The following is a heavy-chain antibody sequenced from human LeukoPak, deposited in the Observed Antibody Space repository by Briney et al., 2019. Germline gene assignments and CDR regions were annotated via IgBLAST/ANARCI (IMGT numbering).Heavy chain of an antibody. CDR3: ARDSDTVTTIDY. J-gene: IGHJ4*02. CDR1: GYTFTGYY. Sequence: ASVRVSCKASGYTFTGYYMHWVRQAPGQGLEWMGWINPNSGGTNYAQKFQGRVTMTRDTSISTAYMELSRLRSDDTAVYYCARDSDTVTTIDYWGQGTLVTVPS. CDR2: INPNSGGT. V-gene: IGHV1-2*02. D-gene: IGHD4-17*01.